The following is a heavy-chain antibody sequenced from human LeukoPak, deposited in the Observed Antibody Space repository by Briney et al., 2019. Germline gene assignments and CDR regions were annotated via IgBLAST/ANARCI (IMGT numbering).Heavy chain of an antibody. CDR2: IYTSGST. J-gene: IGHJ6*03. CDR1: GGSISSYY. V-gene: IGHV4-4*07. Sequence: SETLSLTCTVSGGSISSYYWSWIRQPAGKGLEWIGRIYTSGSTNYNPSLKSRVTMSVDTSKNQFSLKLSSVTAADTAVYYCARDHRSYYYYYMDVWGKGTTVTVSS. CDR3: ARDHRSYYYYYMDV.